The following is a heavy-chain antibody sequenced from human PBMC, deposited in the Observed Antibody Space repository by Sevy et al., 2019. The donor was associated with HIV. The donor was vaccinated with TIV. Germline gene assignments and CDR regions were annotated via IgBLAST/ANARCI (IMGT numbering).Heavy chain of an antibody. D-gene: IGHD3-10*01. V-gene: IGHV3-30-3*01. Sequence: GGSLRLSCAASGFIFGSYAMHWVRQAPGKGLEWVAVISYDGSNEYYADSVKGRFTISRDNSKNTLYLQMNSLRAEDTAVYYCARDFSYYFDYWGQGTLFTVSS. CDR3: ARDFSYYFDY. CDR1: GFIFGSYA. J-gene: IGHJ4*02. CDR2: ISYDGSNE.